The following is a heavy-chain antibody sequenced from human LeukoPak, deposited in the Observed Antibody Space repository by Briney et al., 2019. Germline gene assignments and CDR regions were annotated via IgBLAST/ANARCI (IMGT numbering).Heavy chain of an antibody. CDR2: IRSKTYGGTT. V-gene: IGHV3-49*04. CDR1: GFYFGDYT. D-gene: IGHD6-19*01. CDR3: SKDVIGSGWYYFDY. Sequence: PGGSLRLSCTASGFYFGDYTMSWVRQAPGKGLEWVGFIRSKTYGGTTEYAACVKGRFIISRDDSKSIAYLQMNNLKIEDTAVYYCSKDVIGSGWYYFDYWGQGTLVTVSS. J-gene: IGHJ4*02.